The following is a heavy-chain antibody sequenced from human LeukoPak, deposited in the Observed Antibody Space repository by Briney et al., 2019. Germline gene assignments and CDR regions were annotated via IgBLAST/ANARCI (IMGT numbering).Heavy chain of an antibody. D-gene: IGHD4-17*01. CDR3: ARLRVTTGGDYYYYYMDV. V-gene: IGHV3-48*04. CDR2: MSSSSSTT. J-gene: IGHJ6*03. CDR1: GFTFSSYA. Sequence: PGGSLRLSCAASGFTFSSYAMSWVRQAPGKGLEWVSSMSSSSSTTSYADSVKGRFAISRDNAENSVLLQMNSLRAEDTGVYYCARLRVTTGGDYYYYYMDVWGKGTTVTVSS.